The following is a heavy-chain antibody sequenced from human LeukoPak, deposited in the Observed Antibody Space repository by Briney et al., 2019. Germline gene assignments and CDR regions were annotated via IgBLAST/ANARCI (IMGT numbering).Heavy chain of an antibody. D-gene: IGHD1-1*01. CDR1: GYTLTSYD. V-gene: IGHV1-8*03. CDR3: ARGRRRMGSGTYYYYYYMDV. CDR2: MNPNSGDT. Sequence: GASVKVSCKASGYTLTSYDINWVRQATGQGLEWMGWMNPNSGDTGYAQKFQGRVTITRNTSISTAYMELSSLRSEDTAVYYCARGRRRMGSGTYYYYYYMDVWGKGTTVTVSS. J-gene: IGHJ6*03.